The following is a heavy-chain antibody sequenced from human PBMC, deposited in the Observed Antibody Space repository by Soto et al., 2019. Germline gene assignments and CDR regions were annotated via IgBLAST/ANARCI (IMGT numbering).Heavy chain of an antibody. D-gene: IGHD6-13*01. CDR2: INHSGST. V-gene: IGHV4-34*01. Sequence: SETLSLTCAVYGGSFSDYYWSWIRQPPGKGLEWIGEINHSGSTNYNPSFKSRVTISVDTSKNQFPLKLSSVTAADTAVYYCARGRRQQLVRSQYNWFDPWGQGTLVTASS. CDR1: GGSFSDYY. J-gene: IGHJ5*02. CDR3: ARGRRQQLVRSQYNWFDP.